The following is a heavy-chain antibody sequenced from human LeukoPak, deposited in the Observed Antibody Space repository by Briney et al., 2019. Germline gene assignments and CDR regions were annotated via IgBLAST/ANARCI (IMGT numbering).Heavy chain of an antibody. CDR2: IYSGGMT. D-gene: IGHD5-18*01. Sequence: PGGSLRLSCAASGLTVSNNYMSWVRQAPGKGLEWVSVIYSGGMTYNADSVKGRFTISRDNSKNTLYLQMNSLRAEDTAVYYCARDRDTAMGLWGQGTLVTVSS. V-gene: IGHV3-53*05. CDR1: GLTVSNNY. J-gene: IGHJ4*02. CDR3: ARDRDTAMGL.